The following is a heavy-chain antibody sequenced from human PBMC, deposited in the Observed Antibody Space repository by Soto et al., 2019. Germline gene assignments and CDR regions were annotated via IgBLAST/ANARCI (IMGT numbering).Heavy chain of an antibody. D-gene: IGHD5-12*01. V-gene: IGHV4-39*01. CDR1: GGSITSSSYY. Sequence: SETLSLTCTVSGGSITSSSYYWAWIRQPPGKGLEWIGSVFYNGETGYNPSLNSRITLSVDASKNQLCLSLRSVTAADTALYFCARHGSALLRDYYKYSGVWGQVPTVTVAS. CDR3: ARHGSALLRDYYKYSGV. CDR2: VFYNGET. J-gene: IGHJ6*02.